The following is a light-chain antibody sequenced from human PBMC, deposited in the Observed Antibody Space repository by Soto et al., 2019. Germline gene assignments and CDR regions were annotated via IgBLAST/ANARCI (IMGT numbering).Light chain of an antibody. V-gene: IGLV2-14*01. CDR3: SSYTSSGTWV. CDR1: SSDVGSYNY. CDR2: EVT. Sequence: QSVLTQPASVSGSPGQSITISCTGTSSDVGSYNYVSWYQHHPGKAPKLMIYEVTNRPSGVSNRFSGSKSGNTASLTISGLQAEDEADCYCSSYTSSGTWVFGGGTKLTVL. J-gene: IGLJ3*02.